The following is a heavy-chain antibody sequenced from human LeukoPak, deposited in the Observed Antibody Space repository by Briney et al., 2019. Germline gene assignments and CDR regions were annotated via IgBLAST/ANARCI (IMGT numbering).Heavy chain of an antibody. J-gene: IGHJ4*02. V-gene: IGHV1-69*04. CDR1: GGTFSSYG. CDR3: ARDRGSGSYYDGY. D-gene: IGHD3-10*01. Sequence: ASVKVSCKTSGGTFSSYGINWVRQAPGQGLEWMGSIIPILSVANNAQKFQGRVTITADKSTSTAYMELSSLRSEDTAVYYCARDRGSGSYYDGYWGQGTLVTVSS. CDR2: IIPILSVA.